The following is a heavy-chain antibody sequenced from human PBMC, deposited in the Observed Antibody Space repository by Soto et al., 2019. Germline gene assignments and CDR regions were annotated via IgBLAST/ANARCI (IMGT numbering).Heavy chain of an antibody. CDR3: ARGRITMIVVASGYFDY. Sequence: SETLSLTCAVYGGSFSGYYWSWIRQPPGKGLEWIGEINHSGSTNYNPSLKSRVTISVDTSKNQFSLKLSSVTAADTAVYYCARGRITMIVVASGYFDYWGQGTLVTFSS. V-gene: IGHV4-34*01. D-gene: IGHD3-22*01. CDR2: INHSGST. CDR1: GGSFSGYY. J-gene: IGHJ4*02.